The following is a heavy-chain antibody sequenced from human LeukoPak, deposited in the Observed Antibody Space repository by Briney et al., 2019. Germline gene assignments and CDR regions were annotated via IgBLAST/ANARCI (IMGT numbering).Heavy chain of an antibody. Sequence: GGSLRLSCAASGSTGSSNYMSWVRQAPGKRLECVSVIYSGGTTYYADSVKGRFTISGDNSKNTLYLQMNSLRTEDTAVYYCARGRSSIFGVVITPYYYYGMDVWGQGTTVTVSS. V-gene: IGHV3-53*01. D-gene: IGHD3-3*01. CDR2: IYSGGTT. CDR3: ARGRSSIFGVVITPYYYYGMDV. CDR1: GSTGSSNY. J-gene: IGHJ6*02.